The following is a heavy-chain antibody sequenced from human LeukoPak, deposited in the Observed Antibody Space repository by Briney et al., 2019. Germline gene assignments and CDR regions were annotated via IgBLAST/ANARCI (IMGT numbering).Heavy chain of an antibody. Sequence: PSETLSLTCTVPGGSISSYYWSWIRQPPGKGLEWIGYIYYSGSTNYNPSLKSRVTISVDTSKNQFSLKLSSVTAADTAVYYCARAMVSEFDYWGQGTLVTVSS. V-gene: IGHV4-59*01. CDR3: ARAMVSEFDY. CDR2: IYYSGST. D-gene: IGHD3-10*01. J-gene: IGHJ4*02. CDR1: GGSISSYY.